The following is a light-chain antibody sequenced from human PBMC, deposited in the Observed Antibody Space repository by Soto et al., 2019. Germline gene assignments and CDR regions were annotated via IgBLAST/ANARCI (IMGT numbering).Light chain of an antibody. CDR2: DVS. Sequence: QSVLTQPRSVSASPGQSVTLSCTGSRSDVGVYNYVSWYQQHPGKAPKLMIYDVSKRPSGVPGRFSGSKSGNTASLTISGLQAEDEADYYCATWDDSLSGWVFGGGTKLTVL. V-gene: IGLV2-11*01. J-gene: IGLJ3*02. CDR3: ATWDDSLSGWV. CDR1: RSDVGVYNY.